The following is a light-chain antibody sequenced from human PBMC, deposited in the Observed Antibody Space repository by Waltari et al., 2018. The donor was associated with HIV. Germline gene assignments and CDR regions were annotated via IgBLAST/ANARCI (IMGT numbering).Light chain of an antibody. CDR2: SNK. V-gene: IGLV1-44*01. CDR3: AAWDDSLIGPV. CDR1: SPNIRRQT. Sequence: LLTPHPSAPGTPGQRVTIPCSGRSPNIRRQTENWDPPIPGTAPKLLILSNKQRPSGVPDRLSGSKSGTSASLAINGLQSEDEANYYCAAWDDSLIGPVFGGGTKLTVL. J-gene: IGLJ3*02.